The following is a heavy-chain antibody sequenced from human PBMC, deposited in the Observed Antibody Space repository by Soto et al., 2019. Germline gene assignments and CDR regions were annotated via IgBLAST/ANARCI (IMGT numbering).Heavy chain of an antibody. CDR1: GDSISSGYF. CDR2: TYNSGTT. V-gene: IGHV4-30-4*01. J-gene: IGHJ4*02. Sequence: QVQLQESGPGLVEPSQTLSLTCTVSGDSISSGYFWSWIRQSPGKGLEWIGHTYNSGTTYNNPSLSGRGTISRDTSRNQFSLRLTSVTAAYTAVYYCARGPSADKIDYWGQGTLVTVSS. CDR3: ARGPSADKIDY. D-gene: IGHD3-3*01.